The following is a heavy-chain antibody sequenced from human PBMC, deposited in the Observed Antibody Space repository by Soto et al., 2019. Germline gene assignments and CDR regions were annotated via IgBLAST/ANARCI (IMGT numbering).Heavy chain of an antibody. CDR1: GLTFSSYA. CDR3: AKVPPLDCTNGVCPGYYMDV. CDR2: ISGSGGST. V-gene: IGHV3-23*01. J-gene: IGHJ6*03. Sequence: GGSLRLSCAASGLTFSSYAMSWVRQAPGKGLEWVSAISGSGGSTYYADSVKGRFTISRDNSKNTLYLQMNSLRAEDTAVYYCAKVPPLDCTNGVCPGYYMDVWGKGTTVTVSS. D-gene: IGHD2-8*01.